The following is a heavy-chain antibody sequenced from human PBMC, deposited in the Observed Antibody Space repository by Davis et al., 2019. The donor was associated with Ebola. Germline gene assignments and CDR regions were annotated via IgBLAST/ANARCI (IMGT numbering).Heavy chain of an antibody. CDR3: ARGALFRPRDVRYCSSTSCPYSGADY. Sequence: ASVKVSCKASGYTFTGYYMHWVRQAPGQGLEWMGWINPNSGGTNYAQKFQGRVTMTRDTSISTAYMELSRLRSDDTAVYYCARGALFRPRDVRYCSSTSCPYSGADYWGQGTLVTVSS. J-gene: IGHJ4*02. CDR2: INPNSGGT. V-gene: IGHV1-2*02. D-gene: IGHD2-2*01. CDR1: GYTFTGYY.